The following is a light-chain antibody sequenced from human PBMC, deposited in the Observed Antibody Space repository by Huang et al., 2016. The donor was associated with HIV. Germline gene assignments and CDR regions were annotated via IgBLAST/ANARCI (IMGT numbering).Light chain of an antibody. V-gene: IGKV3-15*01. CDR2: GSS. CDR3: HQYNNWLLS. Sequence: EIVMTQSPATLSVSPGQRVTLSCRANRSVSTNLAWYQQRHGQAPRLLIYGSSTRAPGIPARFSGSGSGTDFSLIISSLQSEDFALYYCHQYNNWLLSFGGGTRV. J-gene: IGKJ4*01. CDR1: RSVSTN.